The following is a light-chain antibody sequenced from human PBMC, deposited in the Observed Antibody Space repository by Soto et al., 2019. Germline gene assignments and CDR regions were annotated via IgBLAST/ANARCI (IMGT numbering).Light chain of an antibody. CDR3: AAWDDSLSGVV. V-gene: IGLV2-14*01. Sequence: QSVLTQPASVSGSPGQSITISCTGTSSDIGSYNYVAWYQQFPGKTPKLIIYEVRNRPSGVSFRFSGSKSGNTASLTISGLQAEDEADYYCAAWDDSLSGVVFGGGTKLTVL. CDR2: EVR. CDR1: SSDIGSYNY. J-gene: IGLJ2*01.